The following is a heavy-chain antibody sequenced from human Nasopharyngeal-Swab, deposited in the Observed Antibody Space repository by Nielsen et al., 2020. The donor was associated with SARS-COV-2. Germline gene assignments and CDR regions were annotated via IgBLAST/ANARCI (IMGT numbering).Heavy chain of an antibody. J-gene: IGHJ6*02. D-gene: IGHD3-3*01. V-gene: IGHV4-34*01. CDR2: INHSGST. CDR3: ARDTHVLRFLEWLPGPLNNYYYYYGMDV. Sequence: SETLSLTCAVYGGSFSGYYWSWIRQPPGKGLEWIGEINHSGSTNYNPSLKSRVTISVDTSKNQFSLKLSSVTAADTAVYYCARDTHVLRFLEWLPGPLNNYYYYYGMDVWGQGTTVTVSS. CDR1: GGSFSGYY.